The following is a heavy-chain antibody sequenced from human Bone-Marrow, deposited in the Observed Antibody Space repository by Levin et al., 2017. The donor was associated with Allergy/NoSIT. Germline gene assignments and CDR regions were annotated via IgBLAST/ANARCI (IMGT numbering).Heavy chain of an antibody. CDR3: ATAGESGSYFDY. D-gene: IGHD1-26*01. J-gene: IGHJ4*02. CDR2: ISSDGSNK. Sequence: PGGSLRLSCAASGFTFSSYIMHWVRQAPGKGLEWVTVISSDGSNKHYADSVKGRFTISRDNSKNTLYLQMNSLRAEDTAVYYCATAGESGSYFDYGGQGTLVTVSS. CDR1: GFTFSSYI. V-gene: IGHV3-30*04.